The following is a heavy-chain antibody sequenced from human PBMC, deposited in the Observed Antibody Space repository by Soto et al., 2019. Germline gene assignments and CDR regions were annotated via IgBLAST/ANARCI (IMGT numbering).Heavy chain of an antibody. J-gene: IGHJ4*02. CDR1: GGSISSGGYS. CDR2: IYHSGST. CDR3: ARGYDILTGPLDY. Sequence: PSXTLSLTCAVSGGSISSGGYSWSWIRQPPGKGLEWIGYIYHSGSTYYNPSLKSRVTISVDTSKSQFSLNLNSVTAVDTAVYYCARGYDILTGPLDYWGPGTLVTVS. V-gene: IGHV4-30-2*03. D-gene: IGHD3-9*01.